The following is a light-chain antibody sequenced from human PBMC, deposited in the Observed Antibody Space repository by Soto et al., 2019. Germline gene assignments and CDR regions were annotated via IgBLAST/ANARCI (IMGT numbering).Light chain of an antibody. CDR1: SSNIGAAYD. CDR3: QSYDSSLSGWV. V-gene: IGLV1-40*01. CDR2: GNS. Sequence: QSVLTQPPSVSGAPGQRVTISCTGSSSNIGAAYDVPWYQQLPGTAPKLLIYGNSNRPSGVPDRFSGSKSGTSASLAITGLRAEDEADYYCQSYDSSLSGWVFGGGTKLTVL. J-gene: IGLJ3*02.